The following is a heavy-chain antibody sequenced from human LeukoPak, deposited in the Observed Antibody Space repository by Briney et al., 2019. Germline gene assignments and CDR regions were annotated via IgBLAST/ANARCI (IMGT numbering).Heavy chain of an antibody. V-gene: IGHV1-18*01. CDR3: ARDSSGYLADY. CDR2: ISAYNGNT. Sequence: VASVKVSCKASGYTFTSYGISWVRQAPGQGLEWMGRISAYNGNTNYAQKLQGRVTMTTDTSASTAYMELRSLRSDDTAVYYCARDSSGYLADYWGQGTLVTVSS. D-gene: IGHD3-22*01. CDR1: GYTFTSYG. J-gene: IGHJ4*02.